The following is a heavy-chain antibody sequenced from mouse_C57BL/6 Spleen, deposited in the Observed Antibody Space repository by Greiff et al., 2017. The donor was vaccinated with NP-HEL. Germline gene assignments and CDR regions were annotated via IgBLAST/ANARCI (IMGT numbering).Heavy chain of an antibody. CDR3: ATDSAGSAWFAY. D-gene: IGHD3-2*02. CDR1: GYTFTNYW. CDR2: IYPGGGYT. Sequence: VQLQQSGAELVRPGTSVKMSCKASGYTFTNYWIGWAKQRPGHGLEWIGDIYPGGGYTNYNEKFKGKATLTADKSSSTAYLQFSSLTSEDSAIYDCATDSAGSAWFAYWGQGTLVTVSA. V-gene: IGHV1-63*01. J-gene: IGHJ3*01.